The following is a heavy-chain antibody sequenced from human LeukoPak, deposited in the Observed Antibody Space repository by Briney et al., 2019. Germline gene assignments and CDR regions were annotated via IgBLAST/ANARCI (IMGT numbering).Heavy chain of an antibody. Sequence: AATVQLSSKPSGYSFTADYIHWVRQAPGQGVESRGGIHPNSGGTYNAQKVQCRATMTSDTSISTAYKELRRLRSDDTAVYYCARDQCSSNSCSPGGYYYYYMDVWGKGTTVTVSS. CDR1: GYSFTADY. CDR2: IHPNSGGT. D-gene: IGHD2-2*01. J-gene: IGHJ6*03. V-gene: IGHV1-2*02. CDR3: ARDQCSSNSCSPGGYYYYYMDV.